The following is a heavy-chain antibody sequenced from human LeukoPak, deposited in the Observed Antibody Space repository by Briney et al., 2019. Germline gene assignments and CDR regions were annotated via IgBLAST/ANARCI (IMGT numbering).Heavy chain of an antibody. Sequence: SETLSLTCTVSGGSTSSTTYYWGWIRQPPGKDLEWIGSIYYTGSTYYNPSLKSRVTISVDTSKNQFSLKLSSVTAADTAVYYCARGVTMVRGVAGYYYYYYGMDVWGQGTTVTVSS. J-gene: IGHJ6*02. CDR3: ARGVTMVRGVAGYYYYYYGMDV. CDR1: GGSTSSTTYY. CDR2: IYYTGST. D-gene: IGHD3-10*01. V-gene: IGHV4-39*01.